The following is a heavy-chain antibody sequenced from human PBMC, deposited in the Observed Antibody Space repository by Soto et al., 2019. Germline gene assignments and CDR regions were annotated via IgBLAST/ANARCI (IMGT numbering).Heavy chain of an antibody. CDR1: GYTFTSYY. V-gene: IGHV1-2*02. J-gene: IGHJ5*02. CDR3: ARGLRTDYDFWSGHQNWFDP. Sequence: ASVKVSCKAAGYTFTSYYMHWVRQAPGQGLEWMGWINPNSGGTNYAQKFQGRVTMTRNTSISTAYMELSSLRSEDTAVYYCARGLRTDYDFWSGHQNWFDPWGQGTLVTVSS. CDR2: INPNSGGT. D-gene: IGHD3-3*01.